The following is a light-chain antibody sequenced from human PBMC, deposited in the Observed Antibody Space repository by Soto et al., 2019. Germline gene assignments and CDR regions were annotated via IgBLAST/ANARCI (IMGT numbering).Light chain of an antibody. CDR3: QQFNSYHVH. Sequence: AIQLTQSPSSLSASVGDRFTITCRASQGISSALAWYQQKPGKAPKLLIYDASNLESGVPSRFSGSGSGTDFTLTISSLQPEDFATYYCQQFNSYHVHFGGGTKVESK. J-gene: IGKJ4*01. V-gene: IGKV1-13*02. CDR2: DAS. CDR1: QGISSA.